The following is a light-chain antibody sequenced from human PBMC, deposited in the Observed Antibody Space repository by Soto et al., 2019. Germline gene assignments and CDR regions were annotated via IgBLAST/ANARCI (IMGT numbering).Light chain of an antibody. V-gene: IGKV3-11*01. CDR3: HKYNSALLT. J-gene: IGKJ5*01. CDR2: DAS. Sequence: EIVLTQSPATLSLSPGERATLSCRASQSVRSYLAWYQQKPGQAPRLLIYDASNRATGIPARFSGSGSGTDFTLTISSLQPEDVATYYCHKYNSALLTFGQGTRLEIK. CDR1: QSVRSY.